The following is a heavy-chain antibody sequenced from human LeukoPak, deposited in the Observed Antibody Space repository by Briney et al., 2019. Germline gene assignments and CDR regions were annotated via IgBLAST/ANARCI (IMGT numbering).Heavy chain of an antibody. J-gene: IGHJ5*02. CDR3: AREGGYSYGYS. Sequence: PSETLSLTCTVSGGSISSYYWSWIRQPPGKGLEWIGYIYYSGSTNYNPSLKSRVTISVDTSKNQFSLKLSSVTAADTAVYYCAREGGYSYGYSWGQGTLVTVSS. CDR1: GGSISSYY. V-gene: IGHV4-59*12. D-gene: IGHD5-18*01. CDR2: IYYSGST.